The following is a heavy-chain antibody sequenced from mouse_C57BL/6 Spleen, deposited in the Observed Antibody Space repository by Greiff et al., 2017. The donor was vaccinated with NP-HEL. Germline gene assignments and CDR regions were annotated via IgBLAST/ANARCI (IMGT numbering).Heavy chain of an antibody. CDR3: ARWKIYDGYYWFAY. V-gene: IGHV1-64*01. D-gene: IGHD2-3*01. J-gene: IGHJ3*01. Sequence: QVQLQQPGAELVKPGASVKLSCKASGYTFTSYWMHWVKQRPGQGLEWIGMIHPNSGSTNYNEKFKSKATLTVDKSSSTAYMQLSSLTSEDSAVYYCARWKIYDGYYWFAYWGQVTLVTVSA. CDR2: IHPNSGST. CDR1: GYTFTSYW.